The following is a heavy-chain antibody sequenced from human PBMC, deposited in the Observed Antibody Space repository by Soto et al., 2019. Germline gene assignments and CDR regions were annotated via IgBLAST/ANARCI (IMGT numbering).Heavy chain of an antibody. Sequence: GGSLRLSCAASGFTFSSYAMSWVRQAPGKGLEWVSAISGSGGSTYYADSVKGRFTISRDNSKNTLYLQMNSLRAEDTAVYYCAKKTKGYSYGYNFDYWGQGTLVTVSS. CDR3: AKKTKGYSYGYNFDY. D-gene: IGHD5-18*01. V-gene: IGHV3-23*01. CDR1: GFTFSSYA. CDR2: ISGSGGST. J-gene: IGHJ4*02.